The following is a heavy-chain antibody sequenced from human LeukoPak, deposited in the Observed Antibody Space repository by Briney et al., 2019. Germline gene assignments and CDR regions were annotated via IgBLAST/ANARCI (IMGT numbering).Heavy chain of an antibody. Sequence: PGGSLRLSCAASGFTLSSFAMNWVRQTPEKGLEWVSYISTSSGTKYYADSVKGRFTIPRDNAKNSLFLQTNSLRVDDTAVYYCARKVLTGTTRGSFDSWGQGTLVTVSS. CDR1: GFTLSSFA. J-gene: IGHJ4*02. D-gene: IGHD1-14*01. CDR2: ISTSSGTK. CDR3: ARKVLTGTTRGSFDS. V-gene: IGHV3-48*04.